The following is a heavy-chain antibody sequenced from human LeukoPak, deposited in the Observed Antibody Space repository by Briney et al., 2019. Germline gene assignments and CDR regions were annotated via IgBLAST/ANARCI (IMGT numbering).Heavy chain of an antibody. CDR3: ARASGSYWWFDS. CDR2: VNPNSGDT. Sequence: ASVKVSCKASGYTFTGYYLHWVRQAPGRGLEWMGCVNPNSGDTNYAQKFQGSVTMTRDTSISTVYMELSRLRSDDTAVYYCARASGSYWWFDSWGQGTLVTVSS. V-gene: IGHV1-2*02. CDR1: GYTFTGYY. J-gene: IGHJ5*01. D-gene: IGHD1-26*01.